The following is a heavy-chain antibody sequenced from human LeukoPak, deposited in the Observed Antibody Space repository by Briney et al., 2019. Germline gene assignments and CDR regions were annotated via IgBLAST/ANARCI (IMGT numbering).Heavy chain of an antibody. D-gene: IGHD3-22*01. J-gene: IGHJ6*03. CDR1: GFTFSSYA. CDR2: ISYDGSNK. V-gene: IGHV3-30*04. Sequence: GGSLRLSCAASGFTFSSYAMHWVRQAPGKGLEWVAVISYDGSNKYYADSVKGRFTISRDNSKNTLYLQMNSLRAEDTAVYYCARGDSSGYYYDIYYYYYMDVWGKGTTVTVSS. CDR3: ARGDSSGYYYDIYYYYYMDV.